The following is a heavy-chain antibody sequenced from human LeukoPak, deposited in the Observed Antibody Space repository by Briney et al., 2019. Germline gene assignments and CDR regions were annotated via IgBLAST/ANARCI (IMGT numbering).Heavy chain of an antibody. CDR2: IIPIFGAA. D-gene: IGHD3-10*01. V-gene: IGHV1-69*13. Sequence: SVKVSCKASGGTFSNYAIRWVRQAPGQGLEWMGGIIPIFGAANYAQRFQGRVTITADESTSTAYMELSSLRSEDTAVYYCARSRNGLLWFGELERWGQGTLVTVSS. J-gene: IGHJ4*02. CDR1: GGTFSNYA. CDR3: ARSRNGLLWFGELER.